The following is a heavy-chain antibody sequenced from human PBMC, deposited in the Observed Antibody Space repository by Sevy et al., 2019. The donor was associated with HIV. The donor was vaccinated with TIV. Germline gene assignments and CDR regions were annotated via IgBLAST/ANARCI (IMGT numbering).Heavy chain of an antibody. J-gene: IGHJ4*02. V-gene: IGHV3-11*01. Sequence: GSLRLSCSASTFTFSDYYMSWIRQAPGKGLEWVSYISGRGTTMYYADSVRGRFTISRDNNKNSLYLQMNSLRAEDTAIYYCARVSRRYSETQCFDFWGQGTRVTVSS. CDR3: ARVSRRYSETQCFDF. D-gene: IGHD2-21*01. CDR2: ISGRGTTM. CDR1: TFTFSDYY.